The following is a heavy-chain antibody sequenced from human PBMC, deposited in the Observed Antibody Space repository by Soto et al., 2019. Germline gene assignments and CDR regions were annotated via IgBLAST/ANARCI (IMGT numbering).Heavy chain of an antibody. CDR3: AKMSSENYYDPVFS. V-gene: IGHV3-11*01. Sequence: QVQLVESGGGLVQTSGSLRIACVASGFTFSDYYMSWVRQAPGKGLEWVSYISSSGNTIYYADSVKGRFTISRDNATNAVDLQMNSLRAEDTALYFCAKMSSENYYDPVFSWGQGTLVTVSS. J-gene: IGHJ4*02. D-gene: IGHD3-22*01. CDR2: ISSSGNTI. CDR1: GFTFSDYY.